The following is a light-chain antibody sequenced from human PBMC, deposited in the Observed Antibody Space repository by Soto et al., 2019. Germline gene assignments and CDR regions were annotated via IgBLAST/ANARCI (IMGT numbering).Light chain of an antibody. V-gene: IGKV1-33*01. J-gene: IGKJ3*01. Sequence: SHSASALSASVGDRVTITGQAIQDISIYLNWYQQKPGKAPKLLIYDAYNLEIGVPSRFSGSGSGTDFSFTINSLQPEDVATYFCQQYNNLPSFGPGTKVDI. CDR1: QDISIY. CDR2: DAY. CDR3: QQYNNLPS.